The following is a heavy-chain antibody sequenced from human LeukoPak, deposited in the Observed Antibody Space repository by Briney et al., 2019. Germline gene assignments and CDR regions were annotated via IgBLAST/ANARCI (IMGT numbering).Heavy chain of an antibody. CDR3: TRVTHCSGGSCYPSAYFYYYMDV. CDR1: GFTFSNAW. CDR2: IKSKTDGGTT. D-gene: IGHD2-15*01. J-gene: IGHJ6*03. Sequence: PGGSLRLSCAASGFTFSNAWMSWVRQAPGKGLEWVGRIKSKTDGGTTDYAAPVKGRFTISRDDSKNTLYLQMNSLKTEDTAVYYCTRVTHCSGGSCYPSAYFYYYMDVWGRGTTVTISS. V-gene: IGHV3-15*01.